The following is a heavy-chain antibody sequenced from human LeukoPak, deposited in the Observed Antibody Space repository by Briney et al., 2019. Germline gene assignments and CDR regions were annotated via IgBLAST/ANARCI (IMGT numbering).Heavy chain of an antibody. CDR1: GGSFSGYY. Sequence: PSETLSLTCAVYGGSFSGYYWSWFRQPPGKGLEWIGEINHSGSTNYNPSLKSRVTISVDTSKNQFSLKLSSVTAADTAVYYCARGLTGDWGQGTLVTVSS. D-gene: IGHD4-17*01. CDR3: ARGLTGD. CDR2: INHSGST. J-gene: IGHJ4*02. V-gene: IGHV4-34*01.